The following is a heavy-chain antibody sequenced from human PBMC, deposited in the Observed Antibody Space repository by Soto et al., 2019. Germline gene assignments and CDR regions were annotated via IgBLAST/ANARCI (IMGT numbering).Heavy chain of an antibody. J-gene: IGHJ4*02. V-gene: IGHV3-64*01. CDR3: ARGGGYYFDY. CDR1: GFTFSSYA. Sequence: PGGSLRLSCAASGFTFSSYAMHWVRQAPGKGLEYVSAISSNGGSTYYANSVKGRFTISGDNSKNTLYLQMGSLRAEDMAVYYCARGGGYYFDYWGQGTLVTVSS. CDR2: ISSNGGST.